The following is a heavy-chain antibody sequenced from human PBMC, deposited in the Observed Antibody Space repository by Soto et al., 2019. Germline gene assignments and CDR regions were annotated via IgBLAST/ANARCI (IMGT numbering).Heavy chain of an antibody. D-gene: IGHD7-27*01. CDR2: ISYDGSNK. Sequence: QVPLVESGGGVVQPGRSLRLSCVDSGSKFKTYGMHWVRQAPGKGLEWVAVISYDGSNKYYTDSVKGRFTISRDNSKNTLYLQMSILREDDTAVYYWAIDLGDWGHGNLVTVTS. CDR1: GSKFKTYG. V-gene: IGHV3-30*03. J-gene: IGHJ4*01. CDR3: AIDLGD.